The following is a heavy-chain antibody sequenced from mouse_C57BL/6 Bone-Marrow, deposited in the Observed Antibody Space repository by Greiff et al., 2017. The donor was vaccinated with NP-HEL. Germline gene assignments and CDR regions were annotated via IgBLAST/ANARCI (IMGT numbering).Heavy chain of an antibody. CDR3: ARCYGYDGGFAY. Sequence: VQLQQSGAELARPGASVKLSCKASGYTFTSYGISWVKQRTGQGLEWIGEIYPRSGNTYYNEKFKGKATLTADKSSRTAYMELRSLTSEDSAVYFCARCYGYDGGFAYWGQGTLVTVSA. D-gene: IGHD2-2*01. CDR1: GYTFTSYG. V-gene: IGHV1-81*01. CDR2: IYPRSGNT. J-gene: IGHJ3*01.